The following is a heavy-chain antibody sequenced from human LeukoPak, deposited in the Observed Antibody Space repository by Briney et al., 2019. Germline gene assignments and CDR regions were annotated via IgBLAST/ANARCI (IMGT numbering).Heavy chain of an antibody. CDR1: GFTFSSYG. V-gene: IGHV3-33*01. CDR3: AREGPRRGWTPAGYFDY. CDR2: IWYDGSNK. D-gene: IGHD6-19*01. Sequence: PGRSLRLSCAASGFTFSSYGMHWVRQASGKGLEWVAVIWYDGSNKYYADSVKGRFTISRDNSKNTLYLQMNSLRAEDTAVYYCAREGPRRGWTPAGYFDYWGQGTLVTVSS. J-gene: IGHJ4*02.